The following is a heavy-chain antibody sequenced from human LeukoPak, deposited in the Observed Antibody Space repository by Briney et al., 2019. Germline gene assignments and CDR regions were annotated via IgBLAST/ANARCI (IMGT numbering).Heavy chain of an antibody. V-gene: IGHV3-23*01. CDR3: TTRLTMIVPL. J-gene: IGHJ4*02. CDR2: IPSSGGTT. D-gene: IGHD3-22*01. Sequence: GGSLRLSCAASGFTFSHYGMSWVRQAPGKGLQWVSGIPSSGGTTYYADSVKGRFTISRDDSKNTLFLQMNSLKTEDTAVYYCTTRLTMIVPLWGQGTLVTVSS. CDR1: GFTFSHYG.